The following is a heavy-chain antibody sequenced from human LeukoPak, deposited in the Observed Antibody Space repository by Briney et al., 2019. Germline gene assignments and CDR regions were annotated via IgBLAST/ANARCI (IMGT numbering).Heavy chain of an antibody. V-gene: IGHV4-4*07. CDR1: GGSISSYY. CDR3: ARDGDSSGWNTYFDY. D-gene: IGHD6-19*01. J-gene: IGHJ4*02. Sequence: SETLSLTCTVSGGSISSYYWSWLRQPAGKGLEWIGRIYTSGSTNSNPYLKSRVTMSVDTSKNQFSLMLSSVTAADTGVYYCARDGDSSGWNTYFDYWGQGTLVTVSS. CDR2: IYTSGST.